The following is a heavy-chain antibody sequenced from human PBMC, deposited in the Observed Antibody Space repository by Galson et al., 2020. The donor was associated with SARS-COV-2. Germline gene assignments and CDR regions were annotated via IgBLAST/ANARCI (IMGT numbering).Heavy chain of an antibody. J-gene: IGHJ6*02. CDR2: IRSKAYGGTT. D-gene: IGHD3-3*01. CDR3: TREGDYDFWSGYWMSYYYGMDV. CDR1: GFTFGDYA. V-gene: IGHV3-49*03. Sequence: GGSLRLSCTASGFTFGDYAMSWFRQAPGKGLEWVGFIRSKAYGGTTEYAASVKGRFTISRDDSKSIAYLQMNSLKTEDTAVYYCTREGDYDFWSGYWMSYYYGMDVWGQGTTVTVSS.